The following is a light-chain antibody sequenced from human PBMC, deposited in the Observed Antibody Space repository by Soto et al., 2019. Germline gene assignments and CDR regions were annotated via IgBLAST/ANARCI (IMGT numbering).Light chain of an antibody. CDR2: DVN. CDR1: SSDVGGYNY. Sequence: QSVLTQPASVSGSPGQSITISCTGTSSDVGGYNYVSWYQQYPGKAPKLMIYDVNNRPSGVSNRFSGSKSGNTASLTISGLQAEDEADYYCSSYRSSSTPYVFGTGTKVTVL. V-gene: IGLV2-14*01. J-gene: IGLJ1*01. CDR3: SSYRSSSTPYV.